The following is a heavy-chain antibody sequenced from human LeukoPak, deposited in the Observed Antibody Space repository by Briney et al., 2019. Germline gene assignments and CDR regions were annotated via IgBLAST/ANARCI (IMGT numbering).Heavy chain of an antibody. Sequence: PGGSLRLSCAASGFTFSSYGMHWVRQAPGKGLEWVAVIWYDGSNKYYADSVKGRFTISRDNSKNTLYLQLNSVSAEDTAVYCCARNGYYYDDPYLGYWGQGTLVTVCS. D-gene: IGHD3-22*01. V-gene: IGHV3-33*01. J-gene: IGHJ4*02. CDR1: GFTFSSYG. CDR3: ARNGYYYDDPYLGY. CDR2: IWYDGSNK.